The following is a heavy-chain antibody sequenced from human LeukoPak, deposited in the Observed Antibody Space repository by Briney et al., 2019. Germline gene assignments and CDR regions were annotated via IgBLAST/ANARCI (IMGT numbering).Heavy chain of an antibody. CDR1: GFTVRSNY. V-gene: IGHV3-53*04. CDR3: ARCPVYYYYGMDV. D-gene: IGHD4-17*01. Sequence: SGGSLRLSCAASGFTVRSNYMSWVRQAPGKGLEWVSVIYSGGSTYYADSVKGRFTISRHNSKNTLYLQMNSLRAEDTAVYYCARCPVYYYYGMDVWGQGTTVTVSS. CDR2: IYSGGST. J-gene: IGHJ6*02.